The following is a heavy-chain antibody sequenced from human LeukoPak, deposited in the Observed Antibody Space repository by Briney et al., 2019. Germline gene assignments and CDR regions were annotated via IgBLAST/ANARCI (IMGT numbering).Heavy chain of an antibody. CDR2: ISYDGHYK. CDR1: GFTFSNYA. V-gene: IGHV3-30-3*01. D-gene: IGHD5-12*01. CDR3: ARDHAADIVATGEDY. J-gene: IGHJ4*02. Sequence: GGSLKLSCAASGFTFSNYAMHWVRQAPGKGLEWVAVISYDGHYKYYADSVKGRFTISRDNSRNTLYLQMNSLRGEDTAVYYCARDHAADIVATGEDYWGQGTLVTVSS.